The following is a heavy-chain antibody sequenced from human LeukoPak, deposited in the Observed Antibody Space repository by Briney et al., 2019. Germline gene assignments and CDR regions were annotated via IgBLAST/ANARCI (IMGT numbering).Heavy chain of an antibody. V-gene: IGHV3-7*01. J-gene: IGHJ6*02. CDR3: ARERPSQYYYYGMDV. CDR1: GFTFSSYW. CDR2: IKEDGSEK. Sequence: PGGSLRLSCAASGFTFSSYWMSWVRQAPGKGLEWVAYIKEDGSEKYYVDSVKGRFSISRDNAKISLYLQMNSLRAEDTAVYYCARERPSQYYYYGMDVWGQGTTVTVSS.